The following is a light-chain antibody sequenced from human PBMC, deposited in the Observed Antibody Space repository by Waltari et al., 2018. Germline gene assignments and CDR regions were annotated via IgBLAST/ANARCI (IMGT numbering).Light chain of an antibody. V-gene: IGKV1-39*01. J-gene: IGKJ2*03. CDR3: QQSYSTLYS. CDR1: QNIRNY. Sequence: DLQMTPSPSTLSPSLGDRVTISCRAAQNIRNYLNWYQHSPGKAPKLRIHSASNLQEGVPSRFSGSGSGTDFTLTISSLQAEDFATYYCQQSYSTLYSFGQGTK. CDR2: SAS.